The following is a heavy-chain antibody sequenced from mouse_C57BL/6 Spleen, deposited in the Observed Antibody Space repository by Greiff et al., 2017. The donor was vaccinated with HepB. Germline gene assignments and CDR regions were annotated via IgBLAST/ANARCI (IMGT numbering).Heavy chain of an antibody. CDR3: VSYYGSTAWFAY. CDR2: IDPANGNT. CDR1: GFNIKNTY. D-gene: IGHD1-1*01. J-gene: IGHJ3*01. Sequence: VQLQQSVAELVRPGASVKLSCTASGFNIKNTYMHWVKQRPEQGLEWIGRIDPANGNTKYAPKFQGKATITADTSSNTAYLQLSSLTSEATAIYYCVSYYGSTAWFAYWGQGTLVTVSA. V-gene: IGHV14-3*01.